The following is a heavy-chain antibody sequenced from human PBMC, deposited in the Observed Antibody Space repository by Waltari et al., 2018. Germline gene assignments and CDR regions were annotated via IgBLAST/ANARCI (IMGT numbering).Heavy chain of an antibody. CDR1: GFTFSNYL. J-gene: IGHJ3*02. D-gene: IGHD6-19*01. CDR3: ARAGRWLVRDAFDI. V-gene: IGHV3-7*01. CDR2: IKQDGSDK. Sequence: EVQLVESGGALVQPEGSLRLSCAASGFTFSNYLMTWVRQAPGKGLEWVATIKQDGSDKFYVDSVEGRFTISRDNAKNSLFLQMNSLRAEDTAVYFCARAGRWLVRDAFDIWGQGTMVTVSS.